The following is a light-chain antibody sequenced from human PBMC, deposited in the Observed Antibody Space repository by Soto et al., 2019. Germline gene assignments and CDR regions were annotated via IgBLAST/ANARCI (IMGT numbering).Light chain of an antibody. CDR3: QKYNSAPLT. Sequence: EIQMTPSPSSLSASVEDRVIIICGASQGISNYLAWYQQKPGKVPKILIYAAATLQSGVPSRFSGSGSGTDFTLTITSLQPEDVATYYCQKYNSAPLTFGGGTKVDI. V-gene: IGKV1-27*01. J-gene: IGKJ4*01. CDR2: AAA. CDR1: QGISNY.